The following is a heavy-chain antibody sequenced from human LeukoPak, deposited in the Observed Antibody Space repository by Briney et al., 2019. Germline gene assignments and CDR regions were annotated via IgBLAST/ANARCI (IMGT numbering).Heavy chain of an antibody. CDR2: ISGGSDST. V-gene: IGHV3-23*01. CDR3: ARFLYYGSGSFDY. D-gene: IGHD3-10*01. J-gene: IGHJ4*02. CDR1: GFTFSNYG. Sequence: PGGSLRLSCAASGFTFSNYGMNWVRQAPGKGLEWVSAISGGSDSTYYADSVKGRFTISRDKSKNTVYLQMNSLRAEDTAVYYCARFLYYGSGSFDYWGQGTLVTVSS.